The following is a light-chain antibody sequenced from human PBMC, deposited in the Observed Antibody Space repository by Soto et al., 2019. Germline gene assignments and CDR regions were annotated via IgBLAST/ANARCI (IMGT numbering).Light chain of an antibody. Sequence: DIQMTQSPSTLSASVGDRVTITCRASQRISGGLAWYQQKPGKAPKVLIYDASSLESGVPSRFSGSGSGTEFTVTITSLQPDDFATYYCQQYNNYWTFGQGTKVDIK. J-gene: IGKJ1*01. CDR2: DAS. V-gene: IGKV1-5*01. CDR1: QRISGG. CDR3: QQYNNYWT.